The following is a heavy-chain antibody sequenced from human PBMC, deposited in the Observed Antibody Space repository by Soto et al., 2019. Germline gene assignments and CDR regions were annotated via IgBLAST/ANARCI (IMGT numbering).Heavy chain of an antibody. V-gene: IGHV3-7*03. D-gene: IGHD3-16*02. CDR1: GFTFSSYW. J-gene: IGHJ4*02. CDR2: VRQDGSQK. CDR3: AKGRSFHYLDD. Sequence: GGSLRLSCEASGFTFSSYWMSWVRQAPGKGLEWVANVRQDGSQKYLVDSVKGRFTISRDNAKNSLSLQMSSLRTEDTAFYHCAKGRSFHYLDDWGQGTLVTVSS.